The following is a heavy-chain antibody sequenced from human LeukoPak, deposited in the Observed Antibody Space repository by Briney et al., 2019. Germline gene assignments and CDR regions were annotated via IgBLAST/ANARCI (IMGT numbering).Heavy chain of an antibody. CDR1: GFTFTNYA. V-gene: IGHV3-21*01. J-gene: IGHJ4*02. Sequence: GGSLRLSCSASGFTFTNYAIHWVRQAPGKGLEWVSSISSSSTYIYYADSVKGRFTISRDYARNSLSLQMNSLRAEDTAVYYCARDKYGDYGLDYWGPGTLVTVSS. D-gene: IGHD4-17*01. CDR2: ISSSSTYI. CDR3: ARDKYGDYGLDY.